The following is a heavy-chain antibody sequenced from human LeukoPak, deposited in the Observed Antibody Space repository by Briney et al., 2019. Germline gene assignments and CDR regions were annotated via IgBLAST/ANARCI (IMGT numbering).Heavy chain of an antibody. CDR1: GFTFSSYA. J-gene: IGHJ4*02. CDR2: ISGSGGST. D-gene: IGHD3-10*01. Sequence: GGSLRLSCAASGFTFSSYAMSWVRQAPGKGLERVSAISGSGGSTYYADSVKGRFTISRDNSKNTLYLQMNSLRAEDTAVYYCAKNTLLWFGELLGWGQGTLVTVSS. CDR3: AKNTLLWFGELLG. V-gene: IGHV3-23*01.